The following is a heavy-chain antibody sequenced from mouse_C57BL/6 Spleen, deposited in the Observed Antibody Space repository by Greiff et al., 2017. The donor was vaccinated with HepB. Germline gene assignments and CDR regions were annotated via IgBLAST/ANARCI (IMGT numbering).Heavy chain of an antibody. J-gene: IGHJ1*03. D-gene: IGHD1-1*01. CDR3: TRAGVRIITTVVNWYYDV. Sequence: EVKLMESGEGLVKPGGSLKLSCAASGFTFSSYAMSWVRQTPEKRLAWVAYISSGGDYIYYADTVKGRFTISRDNARNTLYLQMSSLKSEDTAMYYCTRAGVRIITTVVNWYYDVWGTGTTVTVSS. CDR1: GFTFSSYA. V-gene: IGHV5-9-1*02. CDR2: ISSGGDYI.